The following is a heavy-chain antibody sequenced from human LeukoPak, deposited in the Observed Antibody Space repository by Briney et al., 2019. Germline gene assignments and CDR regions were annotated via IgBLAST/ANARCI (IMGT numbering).Heavy chain of an antibody. J-gene: IGHJ6*03. CDR2: INPNSGGT. CDR1: GYSFINFG. CDR3: ARGGYGYSSPYYYYYYMDV. D-gene: IGHD6-13*01. Sequence: ASVKVSCKASGYSFINFGLSWVRQAPGQGLEWMGWINPNSGGTNYAQKFQGRVTMTRDTSISTAYMELSRLRSDDTAVYYCARGGYGYSSPYYYYYYMDVWGKGTTVTVSS. V-gene: IGHV1-2*02.